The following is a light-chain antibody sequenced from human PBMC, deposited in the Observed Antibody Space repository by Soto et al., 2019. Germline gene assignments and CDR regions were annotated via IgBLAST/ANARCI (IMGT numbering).Light chain of an antibody. J-gene: IGKJ2*01. Sequence: EIVMTQSPGTLSVSPGDSATLSCRASQSVGSRLAWYQQKPGQAPRLLIYAASTRATGIPARFSAFGSGTEFTLTISDLQSEDFAFYYCQQYHNLPLYTFGQGTNLDIK. CDR1: QSVGSR. CDR2: AAS. CDR3: QQYHNLPLYT. V-gene: IGKV3-15*01.